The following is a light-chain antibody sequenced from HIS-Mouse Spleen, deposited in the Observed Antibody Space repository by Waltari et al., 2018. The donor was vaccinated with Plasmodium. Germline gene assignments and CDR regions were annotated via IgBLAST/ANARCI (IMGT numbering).Light chain of an antibody. CDR2: AAS. V-gene: IGKV1-27*01. J-gene: IGKJ1*01. CDR1: QGIRNY. Sequence: EIQITQSPSSLSASVGDRVTITCRASQGIRNYLAWYRQKPGKVPKLLISAASTLHSGVPSLFSGSGSATDFTLTISSLQPEDVATYYCRKYHSAPWTFGRGTKVEIK. CDR3: RKYHSAPWT.